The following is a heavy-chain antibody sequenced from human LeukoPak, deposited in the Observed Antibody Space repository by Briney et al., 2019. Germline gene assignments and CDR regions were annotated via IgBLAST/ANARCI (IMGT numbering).Heavy chain of an antibody. J-gene: IGHJ3*02. CDR2: ISGSGGST. D-gene: IGHD5-12*01. CDR3: AKAYSGYVYDAFDI. Sequence: RGSLRLSCAAAGFTFSSYAMSWVRQAPGKVLEWVSAISGSGGSTYYADSVKGRFTISRDNSRNTLYLQMNSLRAEDTAVYYCAKAYSGYVYDAFDIWGQGTTVTVSS. CDR1: GFTFSSYA. V-gene: IGHV3-23*01.